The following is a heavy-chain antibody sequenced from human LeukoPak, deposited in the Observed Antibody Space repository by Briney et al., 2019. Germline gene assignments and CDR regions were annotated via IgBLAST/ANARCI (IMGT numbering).Heavy chain of an antibody. V-gene: IGHV3-23*01. CDR2: SGGDGGST. CDR3: AKPLNYWDLDV. Sequence: GGSLRLSCAASGFTLSRYDMSWVRQAPGKGLEWVSASGGDGGSTYADFVKGRFTISRDNSKNTLYLQMNSLRAEDTATYYCAKPLNYWDLDVWGRGNLVTVSS. J-gene: IGHJ2*01. CDR1: GFTLSRYD.